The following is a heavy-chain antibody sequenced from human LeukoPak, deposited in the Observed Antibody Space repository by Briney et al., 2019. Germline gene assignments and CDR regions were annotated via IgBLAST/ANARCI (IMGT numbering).Heavy chain of an antibody. CDR1: GYTFTGYY. CDR3: ARAGAAARGWFDP. J-gene: IGHJ5*02. V-gene: IGHV1-2*02. D-gene: IGHD6-13*01. CDR2: INPNSGGT. Sequence: ASVKVSCKASGYTFTGYYMHWVRQAPGQGLEWMGWINPNSGGTNYAQKFQGRVTMTRDTSISTAYMELRSLRSDDTAVYYCARAGAAARGWFDPWGQGTLVTVSS.